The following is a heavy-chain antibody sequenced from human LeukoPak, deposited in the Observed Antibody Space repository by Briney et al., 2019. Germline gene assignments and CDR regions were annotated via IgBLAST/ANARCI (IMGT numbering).Heavy chain of an antibody. CDR3: ARGGGNAGDFDY. J-gene: IGHJ4*02. V-gene: IGHV4-39*01. CDR1: GGSISSSHYY. D-gene: IGHD4-23*01. Sequence: SETLSLTCTVSGGSISSSHYYWGWIRQTPGKGLEWIGSVYNSGDTYYNPSLKSRVTISVDTSKNQFSLKLSSVTAADTAVYYCARGGGNAGDFDYWGQGTLVTVSS. CDR2: VYNSGDT.